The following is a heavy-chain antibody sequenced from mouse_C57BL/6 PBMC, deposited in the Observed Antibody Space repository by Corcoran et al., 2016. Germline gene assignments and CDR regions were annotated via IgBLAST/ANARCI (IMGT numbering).Heavy chain of an antibody. D-gene: IGHD4-1*01. CDR1: GYTFTDYY. V-gene: IGHV1-26*01. CDR2: INPNNGGT. CDR3: ARGWERYFDY. Sequence: EVQLQQSVPELVKPGASVKISCKASGYTFTDYYMNWVKQSHGKSLEWIGDINPNNGGTSYNQKFKGKATLTVDKSSSTAYMELRSLTSEDSAVYYCARGWERYFDYWGQGTTLTVSS. J-gene: IGHJ2*01.